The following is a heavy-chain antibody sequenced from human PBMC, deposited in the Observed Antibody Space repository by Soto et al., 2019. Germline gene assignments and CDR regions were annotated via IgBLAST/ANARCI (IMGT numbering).Heavy chain of an antibody. CDR2: IDPSDSYT. CDR1: ENSFTSNF. D-gene: IGHD3-22*01. V-gene: IGHV5-10-1*01. J-gene: IGHJ3*02. Sequence: GESLKLSCTGSENSFTSNFISWVRQMTGKGLEWMGRIDPSDSYTNYSPSFQGHVTISADKSISTAYLQWSSLKASDTAMYYCARRYYYDSSGYYLDAFDIWGQGTMFTVSS. CDR3: ARRYYYDSSGYYLDAFDI.